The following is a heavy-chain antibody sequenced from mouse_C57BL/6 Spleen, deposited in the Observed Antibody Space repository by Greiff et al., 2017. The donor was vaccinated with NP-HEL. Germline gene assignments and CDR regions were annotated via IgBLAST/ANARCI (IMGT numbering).Heavy chain of an antibody. V-gene: IGHV1-19*01. J-gene: IGHJ1*03. D-gene: IGHD1-1*02. CDR2: INPYNGGT. CDR3: ARDGGRYFDV. Sequence: VQLQQSGPVLVKPGASVKMSCKASGYTFTDYYMNWVKQSHGKSLEWIGVINPYNGGTSYNQKFKGKATLTVDKSSSTAYMELNSLTSEDSAVYYCARDGGRYFDVWGTGTTVTVSS. CDR1: GYTFTDYY.